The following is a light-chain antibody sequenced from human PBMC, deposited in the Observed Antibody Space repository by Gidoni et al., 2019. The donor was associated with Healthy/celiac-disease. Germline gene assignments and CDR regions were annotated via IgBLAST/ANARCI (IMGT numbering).Light chain of an antibody. V-gene: IGKV3-11*01. Sequence: EIVLTQSPATLSLSPGERATPSCRASQSVSSYLAWSQQKPGQAPRLLIYDASNRATGIPARFSGSGSGTDFTLTISSLEPEDFAVYYCQQRSNWPRYTFGQGTKLEIK. CDR1: QSVSSY. J-gene: IGKJ2*01. CDR3: QQRSNWPRYT. CDR2: DAS.